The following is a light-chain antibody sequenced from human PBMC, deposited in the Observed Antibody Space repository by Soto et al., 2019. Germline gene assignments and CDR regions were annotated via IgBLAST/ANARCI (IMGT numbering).Light chain of an antibody. CDR2: DVS. CDR3: CSCTTSSTVV. V-gene: IGLV2-14*01. CDR1: SSDVGAYNY. J-gene: IGLJ2*01. Sequence: QSALTQPASVSGSPGQSITISCTGTSSDVGAYNYVSWYQQYPGKAPKVIIYDVSNRPSGVSNRFSGSKSGNTASLTISGLQAEDEADYYCCSCTTSSTVVFGGGTKVTVL.